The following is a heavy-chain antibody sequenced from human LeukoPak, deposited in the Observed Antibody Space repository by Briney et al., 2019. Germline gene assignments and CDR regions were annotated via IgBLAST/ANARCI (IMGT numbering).Heavy chain of an antibody. J-gene: IGHJ4*02. CDR1: GDSMSSYY. D-gene: IGHD6-19*01. V-gene: IGHV4-4*07. Sequence: PSETLSLTCTVSGDSMSSYYWNFIRQPAGKGLEWIGRIHTSWTTYYNPSLKSRITMSVDTSRNQFSLRLTSVTAADTAVYYCARDLSHSGWYQEGYWGQGTLVTVSS. CDR2: IHTSWTT. CDR3: ARDLSHSGWYQEGY.